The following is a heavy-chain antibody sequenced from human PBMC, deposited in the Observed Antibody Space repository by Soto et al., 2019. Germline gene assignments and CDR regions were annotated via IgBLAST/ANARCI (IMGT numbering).Heavy chain of an antibody. CDR1: GFNFSSYA. V-gene: IGHV3-30-3*01. D-gene: IGHD4-17*01. J-gene: IGHJ3*02. Sequence: QVQLVESGGGVVQRGRSLRLSCAASGFNFSSYAMHWVRQAPGKGLEWVALILHDGNKKYYGDSVKGRFTISRDNSKNTLYLQMNSLRAEDTAVYYCAKGRLRWGTGAFDIWGQGTMVTVSS. CDR2: ILHDGNKK. CDR3: AKGRLRWGTGAFDI.